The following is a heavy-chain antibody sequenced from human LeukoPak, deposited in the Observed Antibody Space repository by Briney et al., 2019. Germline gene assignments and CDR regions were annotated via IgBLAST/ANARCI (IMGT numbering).Heavy chain of an antibody. D-gene: IGHD1-26*01. J-gene: IGHJ6*03. CDR3: ARAYSGSYYVGYYYYYMDV. CDR1: GGSISSYY. V-gene: IGHV4-4*07. CDR2: IYTSGST. Sequence: PSETLSLTCTVSGGSISSYYWSWIRQPAGKGLEWIGRIYTSGSTNYNPSLKSRVTMSVDTSKKQFSLKLSSVTAADTAVYYCARAYSGSYYVGYYYYYMDVWGKGTTVTVSS.